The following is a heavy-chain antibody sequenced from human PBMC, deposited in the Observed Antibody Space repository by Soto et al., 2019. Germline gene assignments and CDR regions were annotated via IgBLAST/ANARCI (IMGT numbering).Heavy chain of an antibody. CDR1: GGSFSGYY. V-gene: IGHV4-34*01. D-gene: IGHD6-13*01. CDR3: AREVIRAADSDAFDI. CDR2: INHSGST. J-gene: IGHJ3*02. Sequence: SETLSLTCAVYGGSFSGYYWSWIRQPPGKGLEWIGEINHSGSTNYNPSLKSRVTISVDTSKNQFSLKLSSVTAADTAVYYCAREVIRAADSDAFDIWGQGTMVTVSS.